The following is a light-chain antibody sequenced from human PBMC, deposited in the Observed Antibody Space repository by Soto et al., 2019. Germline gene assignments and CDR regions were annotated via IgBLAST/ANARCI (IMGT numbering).Light chain of an antibody. Sequence: DIVMTQSPDSLAVSLGERATINCKSSQSVLYSSNNKNYLAWYQQKPGQPPKLLIYWASTRESWVPDRFSGSGSGTDFTLTSSSLQAEDVAVYSCQQYYSTPVTFGGGTKVEIK. J-gene: IGKJ4*01. V-gene: IGKV4-1*01. CDR3: QQYYSTPVT. CDR2: WAS. CDR1: QSVLYSSNNKNY.